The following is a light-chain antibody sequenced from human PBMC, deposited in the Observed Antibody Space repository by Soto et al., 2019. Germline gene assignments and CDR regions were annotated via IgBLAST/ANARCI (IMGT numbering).Light chain of an antibody. J-gene: IGLJ1*01. CDR1: SSDVGGYNY. CDR3: TSFTSRHTYV. Sequence: LTQPASVSGSPGQSITISCTGTSSDVGGYNYVSWYQQHPDKAPRLMIYDVSNRPSGVSDRFSGSKSGDTASLTISGLQAEDEADYYCTSFTSRHTYVFGTGTKVTVL. CDR2: DVS. V-gene: IGLV2-14*01.